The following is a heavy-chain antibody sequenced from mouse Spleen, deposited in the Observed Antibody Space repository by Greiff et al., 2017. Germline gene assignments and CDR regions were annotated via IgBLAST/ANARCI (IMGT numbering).Heavy chain of an antibody. CDR3: AREDDYEDY. J-gene: IGHJ2*01. Sequence: VQLQQSGPVLVKPGASVKMSCKASGYTFTDYYMNWVKQSHGKSLEWIGVINPYNGGTSYNQKFKGKATLTVDKSSSTAYMELNSLTSEDSAVYYCAREDDYEDYWGQGTTLTVSS. D-gene: IGHD2-4*01. CDR2: INPYNGGT. V-gene: IGHV1-19*01. CDR1: GYTFTDYY.